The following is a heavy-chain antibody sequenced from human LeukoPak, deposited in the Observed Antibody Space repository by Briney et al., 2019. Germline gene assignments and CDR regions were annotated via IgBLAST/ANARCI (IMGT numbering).Heavy chain of an antibody. Sequence: GGSVRLSRAASGFTFSSYSMNWVRQAPGKGLEWVSSISSSSSYIYYADSVKGRFTISRDNAKNSLYLRMNSLRAEDTAVYYCARYSTGWYDYWGQGTLVTVST. J-gene: IGHJ4*02. D-gene: IGHD6-19*01. CDR2: ISSSSSYI. CDR1: GFTFSSYS. CDR3: ARYSTGWYDY. V-gene: IGHV3-21*01.